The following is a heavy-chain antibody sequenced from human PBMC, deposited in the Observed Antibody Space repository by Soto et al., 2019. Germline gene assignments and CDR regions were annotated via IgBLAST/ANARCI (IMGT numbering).Heavy chain of an antibody. CDR2: ISNSRSNK. CDR1: GFTFSSYG. V-gene: IGHV3-48*01. J-gene: IGHJ6*03. Sequence: GGSLRLSCAASGFTFSSYGMHWVRQAPGKGLEWVSDISNSRSNKYYADSVKGRFTISRDNAKNSLYLQMNSLRAEDTAVYYCARTLNYGDYGTYYYYYYMDVWGKGTTVTVSS. CDR3: ARTLNYGDYGTYYYYYYMDV. D-gene: IGHD4-17*01.